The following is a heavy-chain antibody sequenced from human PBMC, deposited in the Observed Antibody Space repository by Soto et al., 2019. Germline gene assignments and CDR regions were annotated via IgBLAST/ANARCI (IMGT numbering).Heavy chain of an antibody. V-gene: IGHV4-31*03. Sequence: SETLSLTCSVSGGSISTVGHYWTWIRQPPGKGLEWIGSIYHTGSTYYSKSLRSRLTMSVDTSKSQFSLRLSSVTAADTAVYYCARATGTLKSNSCDYWGQGSLVTVSS. D-gene: IGHD6-13*01. CDR1: GGSISTVGHY. CDR2: IYHTGST. CDR3: ARATGTLKSNSCDY. J-gene: IGHJ4*02.